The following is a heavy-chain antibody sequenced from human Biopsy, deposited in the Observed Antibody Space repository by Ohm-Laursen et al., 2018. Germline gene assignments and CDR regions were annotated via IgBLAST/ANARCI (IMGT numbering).Heavy chain of an antibody. CDR1: GGSISSYY. CDR2: ILYSGST. CDR3: ARENFGSGSYFMWFDS. J-gene: IGHJ5*01. V-gene: IGHV4-59*01. D-gene: IGHD3-10*01. Sequence: SDTLSLTWTVSGGSISSYYWSWIRQPPGKGLEWIGYILYSGSTNYNPSLESRVTISVDTSKNQFSLTLRSVTAADTAVYYCARENFGSGSYFMWFDSWGQGTLVTVSS.